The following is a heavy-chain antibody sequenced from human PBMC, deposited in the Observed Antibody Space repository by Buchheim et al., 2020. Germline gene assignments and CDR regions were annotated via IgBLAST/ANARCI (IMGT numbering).Heavy chain of an antibody. D-gene: IGHD2-2*01. J-gene: IGHJ5*02. V-gene: IGHV3-48*01. CDR1: GLTFSSYA. CDR3: AGDCSSSNCSLLPP. Sequence: DVQLVESGGGLVQPGESLRLSCAASGLTFSSYAMNWVRQAPGKGLEWISYISSSSRTIYYADSVKGRFTISRDNAKNSLYLQMNSLRAEDTAVYYCAGDCSSSNCSLLPPWGQGTL. CDR2: ISSSSRTI.